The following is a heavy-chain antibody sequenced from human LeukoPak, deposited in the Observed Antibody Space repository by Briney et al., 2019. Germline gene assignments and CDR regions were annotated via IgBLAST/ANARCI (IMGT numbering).Heavy chain of an antibody. V-gene: IGHV3-23*01. J-gene: IGHJ4*02. CDR2: ISGSGGST. CDR3: AKDRYYDYVWGSYRPGPFDY. D-gene: IGHD3-16*02. CDR1: GFTFSNYA. Sequence: GGSLRLSCAASGFTFSNYAMSWVRQAPGKGLEWVSAISGSGGSTYYADSVKGRFTISRDNSKNTLYLQMNSLRAEDTAVYYCAKDRYYDYVWGSYRPGPFDYWGQGTLVTVSS.